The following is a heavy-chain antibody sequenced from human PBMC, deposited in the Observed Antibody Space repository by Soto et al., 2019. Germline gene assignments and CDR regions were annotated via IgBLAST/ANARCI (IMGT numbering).Heavy chain of an antibody. D-gene: IGHD3-22*01. CDR1: GCTFSSYA. Sequence: GGSLRLSCAASGCTFSSYAMSWVLQAPGKGLEWVSAISGSGGSTYYADSVKGRFTISRDNSKNTLYLQMNSLRAEDTAVYYCAKVRLDFYESSGYANWFDPWGQGTLGTVSS. CDR2: ISGSGGST. J-gene: IGHJ5*02. CDR3: AKVRLDFYESSGYANWFDP. V-gene: IGHV3-23*01.